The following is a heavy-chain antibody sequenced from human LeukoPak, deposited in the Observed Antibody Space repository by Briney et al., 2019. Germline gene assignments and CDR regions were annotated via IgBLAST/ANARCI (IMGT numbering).Heavy chain of an antibody. J-gene: IGHJ4*02. CDR1: GFTFSSYG. Sequence: PGRSLRLSCAASGFTFSSYGMHWVRQAPGKGLEWVAVISYDGSNKYYAGSVKGRFTISRDNSKNTLYLQMNSLRAEDTAVYYCAKSSASGGSYGLDYWGQGTLVTVSS. D-gene: IGHD2-15*01. V-gene: IGHV3-30*18. CDR2: ISYDGSNK. CDR3: AKSSASGGSYGLDY.